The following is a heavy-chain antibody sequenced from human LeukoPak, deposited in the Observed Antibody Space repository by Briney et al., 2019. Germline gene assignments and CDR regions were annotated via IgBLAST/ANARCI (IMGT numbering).Heavy chain of an antibody. J-gene: IGHJ4*02. CDR3: ARGSDDFWSGYSPSY. Sequence: ASVKVSCKASGYTFTGYYMHWVRQAPGQGLEWMGWINPNSGGTNYAQKSQGRVTMTRDTSISTAYMELSRLRSDDTAVYYCARGSDDFWSGYSPSYWGQGTLVTVSS. CDR2: INPNSGGT. D-gene: IGHD3-3*01. V-gene: IGHV1-2*02. CDR1: GYTFTGYY.